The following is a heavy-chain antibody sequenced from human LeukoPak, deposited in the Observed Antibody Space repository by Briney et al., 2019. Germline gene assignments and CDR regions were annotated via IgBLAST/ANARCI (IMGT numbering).Heavy chain of an antibody. CDR2: IYNNGST. Sequence: GGSLRLSCAASGFIVSNNYMNWVRQAPGEGLEWVSVIYNNGSTYYADSVKGRFTISRDNSKNALYLQINSLRAEDTAIYYCARGDYYYYGMDVWGQGTTVTVSS. V-gene: IGHV3-66*01. CDR3: ARGDYYYYGMDV. CDR1: GFIVSNNY. D-gene: IGHD3-16*01. J-gene: IGHJ6*02.